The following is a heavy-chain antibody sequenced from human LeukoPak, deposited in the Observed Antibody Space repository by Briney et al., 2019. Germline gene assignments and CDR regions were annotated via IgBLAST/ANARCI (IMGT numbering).Heavy chain of an antibody. CDR2: ISYDGSNK. J-gene: IGHJ6*04. CDR3: AKAVTMSIVVVPAAMDV. D-gene: IGHD2-2*01. CDR1: GFTFSSYG. Sequence: GGSLRLSCAASGFTFSSYGMHWVRQAPGKGLEWVAVISYDGSNKYYADSVKGRFTISRDNSKNTLYLQMNSLRAEDTAVYYCAKAVTMSIVVVPAAMDVWGKGTTVTVSS. V-gene: IGHV3-30*18.